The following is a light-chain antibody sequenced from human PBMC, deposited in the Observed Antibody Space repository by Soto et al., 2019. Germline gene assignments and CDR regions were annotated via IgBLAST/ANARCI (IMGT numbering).Light chain of an antibody. CDR1: QDISIW. CDR2: DAS. CDR3: QQYNSFPRT. Sequence: DIQITHSPDSGSPSVVDRVTINCRASQDISIWLAWYRQKPGKAPELLIYDASTLQDGVSSRFSGSGSGTDFTLTITSLKAEDTATYYCQQYNSFPRTFGGGTKVDIK. V-gene: IGKV1-12*01. J-gene: IGKJ4*01.